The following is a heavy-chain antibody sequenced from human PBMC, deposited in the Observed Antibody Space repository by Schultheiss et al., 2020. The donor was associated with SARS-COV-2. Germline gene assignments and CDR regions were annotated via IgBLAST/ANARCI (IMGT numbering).Heavy chain of an antibody. CDR1: GYSISSGYY. Sequence: SETLSLTCAVSGYSISSGYYWSWIRQPPGKGLEWIGYIYYSGSTNYNPSLKSRVTISVDTSKNQFSLKLSSVTAADTAVYYCAREVGLELPWATYYFDYWGQGTLVTVSS. J-gene: IGHJ4*02. V-gene: IGHV4-38-2*02. CDR2: IYYSGST. D-gene: IGHD1-7*01. CDR3: AREVGLELPWATYYFDY.